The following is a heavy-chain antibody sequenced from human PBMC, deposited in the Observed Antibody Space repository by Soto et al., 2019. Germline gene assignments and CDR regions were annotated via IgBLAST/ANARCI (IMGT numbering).Heavy chain of an antibody. Sequence: GASVKVSCKASGYTFTGYYMHWVRQAPGQGLEWMGWINPNSGGTNYAQKFQGWVTMTRDTSISTAYMELSRLRSDDTAVYYCARDQDSSSHGENAFDIWGQGTMVTVSS. CDR1: GYTFTGYY. J-gene: IGHJ3*02. CDR3: ARDQDSSSHGENAFDI. CDR2: INPNSGGT. V-gene: IGHV1-2*04. D-gene: IGHD6-6*01.